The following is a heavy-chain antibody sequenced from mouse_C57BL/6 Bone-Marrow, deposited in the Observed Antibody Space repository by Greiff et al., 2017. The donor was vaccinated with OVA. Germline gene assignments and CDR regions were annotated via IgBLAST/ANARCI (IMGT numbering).Heavy chain of an antibody. CDR2: INYDGSST. CDR1: GFTFSDYY. Sequence: LQQSEGGLVQPGSSMKLSCTASGFTFSDYYMAWVRQVPEKGLEWVANINYDGSSTYYLDSLKSRFIISRDNAKNILYLQMSSLKSEETATYYCARDRYYGSFDYWGQGTTLTVSS. V-gene: IGHV5-16*01. D-gene: IGHD1-1*01. CDR3: ARDRYYGSFDY. J-gene: IGHJ2*01.